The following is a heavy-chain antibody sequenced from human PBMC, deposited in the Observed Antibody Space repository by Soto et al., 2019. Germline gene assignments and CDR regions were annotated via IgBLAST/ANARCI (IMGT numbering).Heavy chain of an antibody. Sequence: SETLSLTCAVYGGSFSGYHWTWVRQPPGKGLEWIGYVYYSGSTNYNPPLESRVTISIDASKNQFSLKMKSVTAADTAVYYCVRDYLLTGFDPWGQGALVTVSS. J-gene: IGHJ5*02. CDR3: VRDYLLTGFDP. CDR1: GGSFSGYH. D-gene: IGHD3-9*01. V-gene: IGHV4-59*01. CDR2: VYYSGST.